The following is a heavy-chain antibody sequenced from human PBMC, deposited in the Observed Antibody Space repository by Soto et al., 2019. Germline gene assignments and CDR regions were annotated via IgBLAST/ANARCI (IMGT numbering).Heavy chain of an antibody. Sequence: GGPLRLSCAPSCFIFISYGMHRVRQVPGKGLEWVAVISDDGSKKYYADSVKGRFTISRDNSKTTLYLQMNSLRVEDTAVYYCAKALTVVVQGFDYWGRGTLVTDS. CDR2: ISDDGSKK. CDR3: AKALTVVVQGFDY. V-gene: IGHV3-30*18. J-gene: IGHJ4*01. CDR1: CFIFISYG. D-gene: IGHD2-15*01.